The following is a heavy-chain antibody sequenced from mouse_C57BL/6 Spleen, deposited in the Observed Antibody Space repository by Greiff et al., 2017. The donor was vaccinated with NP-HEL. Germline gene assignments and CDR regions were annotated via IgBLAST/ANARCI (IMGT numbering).Heavy chain of an antibody. CDR2: ISYDGSN. CDR1: GYSITSGYY. V-gene: IGHV3-6*01. D-gene: IGHD2-1*01. J-gene: IGHJ2*01. Sequence: ESGPGLVKPSQSLSLTCSVTGYSITSGYYWNWIRQFPGNKLEWMGYISYDGSNNYNPSLKNRISITRDTSKNQFFLKLNSVTTEDTATYYCASVYYGNYAYYFDYWGQGTTLTVSS. CDR3: ASVYYGNYAYYFDY.